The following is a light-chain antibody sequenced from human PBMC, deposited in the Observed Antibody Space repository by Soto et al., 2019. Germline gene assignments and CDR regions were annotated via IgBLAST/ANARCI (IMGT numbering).Light chain of an antibody. CDR2: EVN. CDR3: SSYAGSSNV. CDR1: SSDVGGYNY. V-gene: IGLV2-8*01. J-gene: IGLJ1*01. Sequence: QSVLTQPPAASGSPGQSVAISCTGTSSDVGGYNYVSWYQQHPCKAPKPMMYEVNKRCSGVPDRFSGSKSGYTASLTVSGLQAEDEADYYSSSYAGSSNVFGTGTKVNVL.